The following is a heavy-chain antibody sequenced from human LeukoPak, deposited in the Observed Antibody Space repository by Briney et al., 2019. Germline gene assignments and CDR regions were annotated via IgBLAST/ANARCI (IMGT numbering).Heavy chain of an antibody. CDR2: INHSGST. CDR1: GGSFSGYY. CDR3: ARCYYDSSGCDY. Sequence: SXXLPLTCAVYGGSFSGYYWSWIRQPPGKGLEWIGEINHSGSTNYNPSLKSRVTISVDTSKNQFSLKLSSVTAADTAVYYCARCYYDSSGCDYWGQGTLVTVSS. V-gene: IGHV4-34*01. J-gene: IGHJ4*02. D-gene: IGHD3-22*01.